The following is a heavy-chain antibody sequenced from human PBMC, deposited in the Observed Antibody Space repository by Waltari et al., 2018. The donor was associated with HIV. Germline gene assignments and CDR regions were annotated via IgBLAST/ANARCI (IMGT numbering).Heavy chain of an antibody. V-gene: IGHV3-74*01. Sequence: EVQLVESGGGLVQPGGSLRLSCAASGFTFRRSWMHWVRRAPGKGLVWVSCISSDGSTTNYADSVKGRLTISRDNAKNTLYLQMNSLRADDTAVYYCARENTMTYYDALDIWGQGTMVTVSS. D-gene: IGHD4-17*01. J-gene: IGHJ3*02. CDR1: GFTFRRSW. CDR2: ISSDGSTT. CDR3: ARENTMTYYDALDI.